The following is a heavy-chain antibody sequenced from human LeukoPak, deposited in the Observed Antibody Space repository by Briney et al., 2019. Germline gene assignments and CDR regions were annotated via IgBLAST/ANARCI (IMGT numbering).Heavy chain of an antibody. D-gene: IGHD3-16*01. V-gene: IGHV3-48*03. Sequence: GGSLRLSCVASGXTFSTYEMNWVRQAPGKGLEWVSYISGSGGTTYYADSVQGRFTISRDNTKNSLYLQMNSLRAEDTAVYYCARASPQKLGYFDYWGQGTLVTVSS. CDR2: ISGSGGTT. J-gene: IGHJ4*02. CDR3: ARASPQKLGYFDY. CDR1: GXTFSTYE.